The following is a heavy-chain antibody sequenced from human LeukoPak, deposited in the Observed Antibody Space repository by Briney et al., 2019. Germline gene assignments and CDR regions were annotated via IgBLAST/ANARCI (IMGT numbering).Heavy chain of an antibody. J-gene: IGHJ6*03. CDR2: IRYDGSNK. CDR3: AKDGCSSTSCPYYYYYMDV. CDR1: GFTFSSYG. D-gene: IGHD2-2*01. Sequence: GGSLRLSCAASGFTFSSYGMHWVRQAPGKGLEWVAFIRYDGSNKYYADSVKGRFTISRDNSKNTLYLQMHSLRAEDTAVYYCAKDGCSSTSCPYYYYYMDVWGKGTTVTVSS. V-gene: IGHV3-30*02.